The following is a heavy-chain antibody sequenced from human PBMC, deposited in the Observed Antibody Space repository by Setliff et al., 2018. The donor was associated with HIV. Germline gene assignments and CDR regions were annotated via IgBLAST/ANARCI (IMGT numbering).Heavy chain of an antibody. V-gene: IGHV1-3*01. CDR3: ARQHQMVLGY. J-gene: IGHJ4*02. CDR2: INAGNGNT. Sequence: GASVKVSCKASGYTFTNYAMHWVRQAPGQRLEWMGWINAGNGNTKYSQKFQGRVTITRDTSASTAYMELSSLRSEDTAVYYCARQHQMVLGYWGQGTLGTSPQ. D-gene: IGHD2-8*01. CDR1: GYTFTNYA.